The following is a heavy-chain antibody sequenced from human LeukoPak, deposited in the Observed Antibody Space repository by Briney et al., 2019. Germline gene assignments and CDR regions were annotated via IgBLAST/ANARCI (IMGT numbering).Heavy chain of an antibody. CDR1: GGSISSYY. Sequence: PSETLSLTCTVSGGSISSYYWSWIRQPPGKGLEWIGYIYYTGSTNYNPSLKSRVTISVDTSKNQFSPKLSSVTAADTAVYYCARGALISYSYGPFDYWGQGTLVIVST. D-gene: IGHD5-18*01. J-gene: IGHJ4*02. CDR3: ARGALISYSYGPFDY. V-gene: IGHV4-59*01. CDR2: IYYTGST.